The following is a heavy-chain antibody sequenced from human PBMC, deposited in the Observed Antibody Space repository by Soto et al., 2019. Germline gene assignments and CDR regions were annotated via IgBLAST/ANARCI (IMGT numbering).Heavy chain of an antibody. CDR1: GFTFSSYA. CDR2: ISYDGSNK. D-gene: IGHD6-19*01. Sequence: QVQLVESGGGVVQPGRSLRLSCAASGFTFSSYAMHWVRQAPGKGLEWVAVISYDGSNKYYVDSVKGRFTISRDNSKNTLYLQMNSMRAAVTTVYYCARASNGWYYAYWGQGTLVTVSS. CDR3: ARASNGWYYAY. V-gene: IGHV3-30-3*01. J-gene: IGHJ4*02.